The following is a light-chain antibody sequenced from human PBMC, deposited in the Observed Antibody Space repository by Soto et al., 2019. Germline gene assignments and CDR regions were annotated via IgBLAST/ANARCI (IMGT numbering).Light chain of an antibody. CDR2: GAS. V-gene: IGKV3-20*01. J-gene: IGKJ1*01. CDR3: HQYGSSLWT. Sequence: EIVLTQSPGTLSLSPGERATLSCRASQIVSSSYLAWYQQKPGQAPRLLIYGASSRASGIPDRFSGSGSGTDFTLTISRLEPEDFAVYYCHQYGSSLWTFGHGTKVEIK. CDR1: QIVSSSY.